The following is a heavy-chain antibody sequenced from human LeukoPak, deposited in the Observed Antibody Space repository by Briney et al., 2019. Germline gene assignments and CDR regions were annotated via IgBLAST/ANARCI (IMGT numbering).Heavy chain of an antibody. CDR3: AREGYSQIDY. D-gene: IGHD5-18*01. V-gene: IGHV1-8*03. Sequence: ASVKVSCKASGYTFTGYYMHWVRQAPGQGLEWMGWMNPNSGNTGYAQKFQGRVTITRNTSISTAYMELSSLRSEDTAVYYCAREGYSQIDYWGQGTLVTVSS. CDR1: GYTFTGYY. CDR2: MNPNSGNT. J-gene: IGHJ4*02.